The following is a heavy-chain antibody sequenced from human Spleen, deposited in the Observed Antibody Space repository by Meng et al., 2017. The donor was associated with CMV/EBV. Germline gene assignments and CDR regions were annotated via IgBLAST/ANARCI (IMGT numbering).Heavy chain of an antibody. CDR2: INHSGST. V-gene: IGHV4-34*01. D-gene: IGHD2-21*01. CDR1: GGSFSGYY. CDR3: ARQYCDGDCLTGFFDF. Sequence: GSLRLSCAVYGGSFSGYYWSWIRQPPGKGLEWIGEINHSGSTNYNPSLKSRVTISVDTSKSQFSLNLSSVTAADTALYYCARQYCDGDCLTGFFDFWGQGSLVTVSS. J-gene: IGHJ4*02.